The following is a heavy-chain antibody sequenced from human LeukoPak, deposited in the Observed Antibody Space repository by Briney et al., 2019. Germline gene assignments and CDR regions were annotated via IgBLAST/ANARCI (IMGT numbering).Heavy chain of an antibody. CDR1: GYSISSGYY. CDR2: IYHSGST. J-gene: IGHJ4*02. V-gene: IGHV4-38-2*01. D-gene: IGHD3-22*01. CDR3: ARPIYYDSSGYLY. Sequence: SETLSLTCAVSGYSISSGYYWGWIRQPPGKGLEWIGSIYHSGSTYYNPSLKSRVTISVDTSKNQFSQKLSSVTAADTAVYYCARPIYYDSSGYLYWGQGTLVTVSS.